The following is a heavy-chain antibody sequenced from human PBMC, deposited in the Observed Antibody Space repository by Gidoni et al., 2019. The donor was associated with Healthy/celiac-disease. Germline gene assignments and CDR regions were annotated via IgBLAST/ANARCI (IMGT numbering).Heavy chain of an antibody. V-gene: IGHV1-69*01. D-gene: IGHD6-13*01. CDR2: IIPIFGTA. Sequence: QVQLVQSGAEVKKPGSSVKVSCKASGGTFSSYAISWVRQAPGQGLEWMGGIIPIFGTANYAQKFQGRVTITADESTSTAYMELSSLRSEDTAVYYCARDLGWRKQAAEGAFDIWGQGTMVTVSS. CDR1: GGTFSSYA. J-gene: IGHJ3*02. CDR3: ARDLGWRKQAAEGAFDI.